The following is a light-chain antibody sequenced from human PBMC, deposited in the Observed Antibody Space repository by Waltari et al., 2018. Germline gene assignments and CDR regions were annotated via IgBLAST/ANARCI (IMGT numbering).Light chain of an antibody. J-gene: IGLJ3*02. CDR3: SSYGVTNNEFWV. CDR2: EVS. V-gene: IGLV2-8*01. CDR1: NSDVGGFNY. Sequence: QSALTQPASVSGSPGQSITISCTGTNSDVGGFNYVSWYQQHPGKAPKLMIYEVSKRPSGVPYRVSGSKSGNTASLTVSGLQAEDEADYYCSSYGVTNNEFWVFGGGTKLTV.